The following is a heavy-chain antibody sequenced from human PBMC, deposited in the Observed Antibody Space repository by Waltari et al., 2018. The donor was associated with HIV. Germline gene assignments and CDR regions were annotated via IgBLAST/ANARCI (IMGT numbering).Heavy chain of an antibody. Sequence: QVQLVESGGGVVQPGKSLRLSCAASGFSLSNYGMHWVRQAPGKGLDWVALRLYDGTNKYYGDSVKGRFTISRDISKNTLYLQMNSLRAEDTAVYFCARDFALDSWGPGTLVTVSS. J-gene: IGHJ4*02. CDR1: GFSLSNYG. V-gene: IGHV3-33*01. CDR3: ARDFALDS. CDR2: RLYDGTNK.